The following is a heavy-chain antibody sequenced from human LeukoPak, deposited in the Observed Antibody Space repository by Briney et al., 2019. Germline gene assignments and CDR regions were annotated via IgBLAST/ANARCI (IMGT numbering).Heavy chain of an antibody. J-gene: IGHJ4*02. CDR3: ARAPMVRGVMEY. CDR1: GFTFSSYS. CDR2: ISSSSSYI. V-gene: IGHV3-21*01. Sequence: GSLRLSCAASGFTFSSYSMNWVRQAPGKGLEWVSSISSSSSYIYYADSVKGRFTISRDNAKNSLYLQMNSLRAEDTAVYYCARAPMVRGVMEYWGQGTLVTVSS. D-gene: IGHD3-10*01.